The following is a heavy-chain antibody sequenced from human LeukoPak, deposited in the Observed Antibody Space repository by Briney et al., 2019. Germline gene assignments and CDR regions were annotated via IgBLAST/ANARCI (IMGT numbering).Heavy chain of an antibody. J-gene: IGHJ5*02. CDR3: ARDFPVGATTDWFDP. V-gene: IGHV1-18*01. Sequence: ASVKVSCKASGYTFTSYDINWVRQAPGQGLEWMGWISAYNGNTNYAQKLQGRVTMTTDTSTSTAYMELRSLRSDDTAVYYCARDFPVGATTDWFDPWGQGTLVTVSS. CDR1: GYTFTSYD. CDR2: ISAYNGNT. D-gene: IGHD1-26*01.